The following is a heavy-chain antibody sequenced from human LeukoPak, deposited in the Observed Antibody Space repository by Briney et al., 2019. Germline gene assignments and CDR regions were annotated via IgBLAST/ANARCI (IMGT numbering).Heavy chain of an antibody. CDR1: GYTFTSYD. CDR3: ARRRGIAAAGGSNWFDP. Sequence: ASVKVSCKASGYTFTSYDINWVRQATGQGLEWMGWMNPNSGNTGYAQKFQGRVTMTRNTSISTAYMELSSLRSEDTAVYYCARRRGIAAAGGSNWFDPWGQVTLVTVSS. J-gene: IGHJ5*02. V-gene: IGHV1-8*01. CDR2: MNPNSGNT. D-gene: IGHD6-13*01.